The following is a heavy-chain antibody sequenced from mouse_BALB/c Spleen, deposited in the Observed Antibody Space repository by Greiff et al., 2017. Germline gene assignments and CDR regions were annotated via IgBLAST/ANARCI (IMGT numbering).Heavy chain of an antibody. J-gene: IGHJ4*01. Sequence: DVKLVESGGGLVKPGGSLKLSCAASGFTFSDYYMYWVRQTPEKRLEWVATISDGGSYTYYPDSVKGRFTISRDNAKNNLYLQMSSLKSEDTAMYYCARGGATYYAMDYWGQGTSVTVSS. D-gene: IGHD3-1*01. CDR3: ARGGATYYAMDY. CDR1: GFTFSDYY. CDR2: ISDGGSYT. V-gene: IGHV5-4*02.